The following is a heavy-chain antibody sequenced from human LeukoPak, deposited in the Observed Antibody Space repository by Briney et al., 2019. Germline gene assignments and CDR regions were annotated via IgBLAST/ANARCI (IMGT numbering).Heavy chain of an antibody. D-gene: IGHD1-1*01. V-gene: IGHV3-53*01. Sequence: GGSLRLSCAASGFIVRKNYMNWVRQAPGKGLEWVSVIHSGGSTYYADSAKGRFTISRDNSKNTVYLQVNSLRAEDTAVYYCAKGSTRTTRDFDYWGRGTQVTVSS. CDR1: GFIVRKNY. CDR3: AKGSTRTTRDFDY. CDR2: IHSGGST. J-gene: IGHJ4*02.